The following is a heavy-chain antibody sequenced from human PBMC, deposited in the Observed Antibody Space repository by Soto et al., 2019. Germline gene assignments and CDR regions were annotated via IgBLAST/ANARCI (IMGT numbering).Heavy chain of an antibody. CDR2: IWYDGSKI. V-gene: IGHV3-33*01. J-gene: IGHJ4*02. Sequence: QVQLVESGGGVVQPGRSLRLSCAASGFTFSSHGMHWVRQAPGKGLEWVALIWYDGSKIYHADSVKGRFTISRDNSKYTPYLQMNSLRAEDTALYYCTRDMRAVTSSSMDYWGQGTLVTVSS. D-gene: IGHD6-13*01. CDR3: TRDMRAVTSSSMDY. CDR1: GFTFSSHG.